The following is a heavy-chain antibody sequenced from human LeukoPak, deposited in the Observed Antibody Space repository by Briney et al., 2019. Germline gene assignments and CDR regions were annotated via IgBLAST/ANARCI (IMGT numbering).Heavy chain of an antibody. CDR3: ARDSTQASGYALDY. D-gene: IGHD5-12*01. CDR1: GFSFSSYG. J-gene: IGHJ4*02. V-gene: IGHV3-30*19. CDR2: ISYDGSNK. Sequence: GGSLRLSCAASGFSFSSYGMHWVRQAPGKGLEWVAVISYDGSNKYYADSVKGRFTISRDNSKNTLYLQMNSLRAEDTAVYYCARDSTQASGYALDYWGQGTLVTVSS.